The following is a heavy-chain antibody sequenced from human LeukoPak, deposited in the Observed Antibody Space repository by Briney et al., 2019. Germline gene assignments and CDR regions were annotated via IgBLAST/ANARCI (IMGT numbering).Heavy chain of an antibody. CDR3: ATDSSGYTDY. J-gene: IGHJ4*02. V-gene: IGHV3-23*01. D-gene: IGHD6-19*01. Sequence: GGSLRLSCAASGFTFSSYAMSWVRQAPGKGLEWVLAISGSGGSTYYADSVKGRFTISRDNSKNTLYLQMNSLRAEDTAVYYCATDSSGYTDYWGQGTLVTVSS. CDR1: GFTFSSYA. CDR2: ISGSGGST.